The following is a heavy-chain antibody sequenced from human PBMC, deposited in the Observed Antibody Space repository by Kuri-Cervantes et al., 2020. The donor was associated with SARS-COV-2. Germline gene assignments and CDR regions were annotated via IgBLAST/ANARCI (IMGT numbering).Heavy chain of an antibody. CDR1: GFTFTSHA. J-gene: IGHJ5*02. D-gene: IGHD1-26*01. CDR2: ISYDGSNK. CDR3: ARPYSGSYYSWFDP. V-gene: IGHV3-30-3*01. Sequence: GGSLRLSCAVSGFTFTSHAMHWVRQAPGKGLEWVAVISYDGSNKYYAGSVKGRFTISRDNSKNTLYLQMNSLRAEDTAVYYCARPYSGSYYSWFDPWGQGTLVTVSS.